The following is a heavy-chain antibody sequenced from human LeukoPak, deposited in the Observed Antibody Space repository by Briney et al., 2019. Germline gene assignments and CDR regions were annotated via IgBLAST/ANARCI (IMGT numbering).Heavy chain of an antibody. CDR3: ARDSSGWYQHAFDI. Sequence: PGGSLRLSCAASGFTFSDYYMSWIRQAPGKGLEWVSYISSSGSTIYYADSVKGRFTISRDNAKNSLYLQMNSLRAEDTAVYYCARDSSGWYQHAFDIWGQGTMVTVSS. CDR1: GFTFSDYY. D-gene: IGHD6-19*01. V-gene: IGHV3-11*04. J-gene: IGHJ3*02. CDR2: ISSSGSTI.